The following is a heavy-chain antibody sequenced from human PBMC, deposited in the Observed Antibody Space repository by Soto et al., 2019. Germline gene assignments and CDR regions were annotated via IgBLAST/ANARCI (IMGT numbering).Heavy chain of an antibody. CDR1: GFSLSTSGMG. J-gene: IGHJ4*02. V-gene: IGHV2-5*01. CDR3: THFSGYEQFEY. CDR2: IYWNDDK. Sequence: QITLKESGPTLVKPTQTLTLTCTFSGFSLSTSGMGVGWIRQPPGKALEWLALIYWNDDKRYSPSLRNRLTITKDISKNQVVLTMTNMDPVDTGTYYCTHFSGYEQFEYWGQGTLVTVSS. D-gene: IGHD5-12*01.